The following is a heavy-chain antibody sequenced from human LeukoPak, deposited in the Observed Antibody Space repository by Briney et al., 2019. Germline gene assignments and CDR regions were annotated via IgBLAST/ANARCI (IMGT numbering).Heavy chain of an antibody. V-gene: IGHV3-23*01. CDR3: AKSRSGYSSQYYFDY. CDR1: GFTFSSYS. J-gene: IGHJ4*02. CDR2: ISGSGGST. D-gene: IGHD3-3*01. Sequence: GGSLRLSCAASGFTFSSYSMSWVRQAPGEGMEWVSAISGSGGSTYYADSVKGRFTISRDNSKNTLYLQMNSLRAEDTAVYYCAKSRSGYSSQYYFDYWGQGTLVTVSS.